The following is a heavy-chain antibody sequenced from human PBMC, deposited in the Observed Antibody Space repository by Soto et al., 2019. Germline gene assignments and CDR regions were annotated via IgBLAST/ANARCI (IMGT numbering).Heavy chain of an antibody. CDR3: AKEGSGSYFNWFDP. D-gene: IGHD3-10*01. CDR2: IYNSGST. Sequence: SETLSLTCALYGGSFSGYYCSWFRQPPGKGLEWIGHIYNSGSTDYNPSLKSRVTISVDTSKNQFSLELRSVTAADTAVYYCAKEGSGSYFNWFDPWGQGTLVT. CDR1: GGSFSGYY. V-gene: IGHV4-59*08. J-gene: IGHJ5*02.